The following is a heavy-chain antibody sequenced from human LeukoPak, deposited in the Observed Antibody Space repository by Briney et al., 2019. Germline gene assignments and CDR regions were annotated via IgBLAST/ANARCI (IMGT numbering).Heavy chain of an antibody. D-gene: IGHD1-26*01. CDR3: AFSHARYSGSYYPLDY. CDR1: GGSISSGDYY. J-gene: IGHJ4*02. Sequence: SETLSLTCTVSGGSISSGDYYWSWIRQPPGKGLEWIGYIYYSGSTYYNPSLKSRVTISVDTSKNQFSLKLSSVTAADTAVYYCAFSHARYSGSYYPLDYWGQGTLVTVSS. CDR2: IYYSGST. V-gene: IGHV4-30-4*01.